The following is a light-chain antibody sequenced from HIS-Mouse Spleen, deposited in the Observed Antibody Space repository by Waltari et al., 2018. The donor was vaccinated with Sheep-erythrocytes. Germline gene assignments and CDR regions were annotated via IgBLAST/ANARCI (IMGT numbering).Light chain of an antibody. CDR1: QSISSW. J-gene: IGKJ1*01. Sequence: DIQMTQPPSTLSASVGDRVTITCRASQSISSWLAWYQQKPGKAPKLLIYKASSLESGVPSRFSGSGSGTEFTLTISSLQPDDFATYYCQQLATFGQGTKVEIK. V-gene: IGKV1-5*03. CDR2: KAS. CDR3: QQLAT.